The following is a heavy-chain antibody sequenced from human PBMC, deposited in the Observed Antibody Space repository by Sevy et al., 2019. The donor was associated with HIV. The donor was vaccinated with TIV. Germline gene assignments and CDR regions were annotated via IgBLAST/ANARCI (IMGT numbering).Heavy chain of an antibody. CDR1: GFTFSNFA. D-gene: IGHD6-19*01. Sequence: GGSLRLSCAASGFTFSNFAMSWVRQAPGKGLEWVSAIPSGGGKTYYADSVKGRFTKSRDNSKNTLYLQMNSLRAEDTAVYYCAKDASGWPYYFDYWGQGTQVTVSS. V-gene: IGHV3-23*01. CDR2: IPSGGGKT. J-gene: IGHJ4*02. CDR3: AKDASGWPYYFDY.